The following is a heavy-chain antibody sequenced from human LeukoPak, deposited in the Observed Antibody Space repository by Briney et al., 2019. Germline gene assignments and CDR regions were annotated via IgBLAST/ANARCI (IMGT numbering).Heavy chain of an antibody. CDR3: AGDAYNSGSAFDY. J-gene: IGHJ4*02. CDR1: GGYFSGYY. CDR2: INHSGSI. Sequence: PSETLSLTCAVYGGYFSGYYWSWIRQPPGKGLEWIGEINHSGSINYNPSLKSRVTISVDKSKNQFSLKLTPVTAADTAVYYCAGDAYNSGSAFDYWGQGTLVTVSS. V-gene: IGHV4-34*01. D-gene: IGHD5-24*01.